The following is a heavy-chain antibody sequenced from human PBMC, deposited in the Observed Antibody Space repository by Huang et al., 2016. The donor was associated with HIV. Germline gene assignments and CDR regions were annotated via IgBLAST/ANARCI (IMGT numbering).Heavy chain of an antibody. V-gene: IGHV4-39*01. Sequence: QLRESGPGLVTPSETLSLTCSSSGTSMTSSTFYWGWFRQPPGRGLGWIGSVFLSRNTYSNPACQRRVTISIDTANKQLSLSLNSVTAADTAVYFCAREVRSVDTDRPDGYYYRGLDVWGQGTTVIVSS. CDR3: AREVRSVDTDRPDGYYYRGLDV. CDR1: GTSMTSSTFY. D-gene: IGHD2-2*03. J-gene: IGHJ6*02. CDR2: VFLSRNT.